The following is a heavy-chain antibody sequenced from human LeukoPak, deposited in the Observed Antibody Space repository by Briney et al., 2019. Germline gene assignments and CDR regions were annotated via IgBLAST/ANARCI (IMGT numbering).Heavy chain of an antibody. D-gene: IGHD1-26*01. CDR3: AREGRELLYDVDV. J-gene: IGHJ6*03. Sequence: WGSLRLSCAASGFTFNNYHMIWVRQAPGKGLEWVSSISSGSDYMYYADSVRGRFTISRDNAKNSLFLQMNSLTSDDTAVYYCAREGRELLYDVDVWGKGTTVTVSS. CDR1: GFTFNNYH. CDR2: ISSGSDYM. V-gene: IGHV3-21*01.